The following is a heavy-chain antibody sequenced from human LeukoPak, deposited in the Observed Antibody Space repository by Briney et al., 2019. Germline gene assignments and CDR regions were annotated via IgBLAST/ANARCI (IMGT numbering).Heavy chain of an antibody. Sequence: SETLSLTCTVSGGSINNYHWSWIRQPPGRGLEWLGYIYYNGVTNYNPSLKSRLTISVDTSKNQFSLKLTSVTAADTAVYYCARLHALRAEEFDPWGQGTLVTVSS. CDR1: GGSINNYH. J-gene: IGHJ5*02. D-gene: IGHD3-16*01. CDR3: ARLHALRAEEFDP. V-gene: IGHV4-59*01. CDR2: IYYNGVT.